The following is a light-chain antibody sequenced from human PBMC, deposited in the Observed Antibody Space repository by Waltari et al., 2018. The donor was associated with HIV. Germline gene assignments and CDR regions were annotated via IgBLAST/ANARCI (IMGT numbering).Light chain of an antibody. J-gene: IGLJ2*01. CDR3: ATWDDRLSGVL. V-gene: IGLV1-47*01. Sequence: QSVLAQPPSASGTPGQRVTISSSGSSSTLGDNYLYGYQPIPGTTPNLLIYRDNQWPSGVPDRFSGSKSGTSASLAISGLRSEDEAIYFCATWDDRLSGVLFGGGTKLTVL. CDR2: RDN. CDR1: SSTLGDNY.